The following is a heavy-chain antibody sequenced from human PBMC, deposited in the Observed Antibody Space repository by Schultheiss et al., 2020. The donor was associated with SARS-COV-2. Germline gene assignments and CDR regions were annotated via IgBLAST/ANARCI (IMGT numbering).Heavy chain of an antibody. CDR3: ARGWLAPHYYYGMDV. J-gene: IGHJ6*02. V-gene: IGHV3-33*01. CDR1: GFTFSSYG. Sequence: GGSLRLSCAASGFTFSSYGMHWVRQAPGKGLEWVAVIWYDGSNKYYADSVKGRFTISRDNSKNTLYLQMNSLRAEDTAVYYCARGWLAPHYYYGMDVWGQGTTVTVSS. CDR2: IWYDGSNK. D-gene: IGHD3-9*01.